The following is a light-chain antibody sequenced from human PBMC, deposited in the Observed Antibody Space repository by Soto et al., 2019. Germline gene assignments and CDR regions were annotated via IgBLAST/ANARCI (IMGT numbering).Light chain of an antibody. CDR3: QAYDSSLSGWV. CDR1: SSNIGAGYD. J-gene: IGLJ3*02. CDR2: DNN. V-gene: IGLV1-40*01. Sequence: QYVLTQPPSVSGAPGQRVTISCTGSSSNIGAGYDVHWYQQVPGTAPKLLIYDNNNRPSGVPDRFSGSQSGTSASLAITGLQAEDEADYYCQAYDSSLSGWVFGEGTKLTVL.